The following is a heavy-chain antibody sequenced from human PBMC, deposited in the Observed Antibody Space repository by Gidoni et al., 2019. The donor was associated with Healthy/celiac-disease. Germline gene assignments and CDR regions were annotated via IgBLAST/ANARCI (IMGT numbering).Heavy chain of an antibody. CDR1: GFTFSSYA. CDR3: AKVKTIEVAGTIHY. J-gene: IGHJ4*02. D-gene: IGHD6-19*01. CDR2: FSGSGGST. V-gene: IGHV3-23*01. Sequence: EVQLLESGGGLVQPGGPLRLPCAASGFTFSSYAMSWVRQAHGKGLEWFSAFSGSGGSTYAADSVKGRFTISIDNSNITMYLKMNSLRAEDTAVDYCAKVKTIEVAGTIHYWGQGTLVTVSS.